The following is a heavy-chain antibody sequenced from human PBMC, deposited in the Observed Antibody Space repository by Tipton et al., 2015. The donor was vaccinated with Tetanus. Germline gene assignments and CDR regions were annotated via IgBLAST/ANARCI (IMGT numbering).Heavy chain of an antibody. CDR2: INGHGTNT. V-gene: IGHV3-74*01. CDR3: ARDSPDILLVPAV. Sequence: SLRLSCAAPGFTFSTYRMHWVRQAPGKGLMWVSRINGHGTNTAYADSVKGRFTISRDNAKNTLYLQMNSLRAEDTAVYYCARDSPDILLVPAVWGQGTLVTVSS. D-gene: IGHD2-2*01. J-gene: IGHJ4*02. CDR1: GFTFSTYR.